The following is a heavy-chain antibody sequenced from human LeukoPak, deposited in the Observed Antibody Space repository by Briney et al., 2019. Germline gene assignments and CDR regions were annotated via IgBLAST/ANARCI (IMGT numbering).Heavy chain of an antibody. V-gene: IGHV3-23*01. CDR3: AKVWLASSGWPFDY. CDR1: GFTFSSYG. CDR2: ISGSGGST. Sequence: GGSLRLSCASSGFTFSSYGMSWVRQAPGKGLEWVSAISGSGGSTYYADSVKGRFTISRDNSKNTLYLQMNSLRAEDTAVYYCAKVWLASSGWPFDYWGQGTLVTVSS. J-gene: IGHJ4*02. D-gene: IGHD6-19*01.